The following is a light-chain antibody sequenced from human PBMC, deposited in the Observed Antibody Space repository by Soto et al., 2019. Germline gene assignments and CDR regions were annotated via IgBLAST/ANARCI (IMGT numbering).Light chain of an antibody. CDR1: QSVSSTY. J-gene: IGKJ4*01. Sequence: EIVLTQSPGTLSLSPGERATLSCRASQSVSSTYLAWYQQKPGQAPSLLIYGASRRATGIPDRFSGSGSGTDFTLTISRLEPEDLAVYYCQQNERSPTTFGGGTKVEIK. V-gene: IGKV3-20*01. CDR3: QQNERSPTT. CDR2: GAS.